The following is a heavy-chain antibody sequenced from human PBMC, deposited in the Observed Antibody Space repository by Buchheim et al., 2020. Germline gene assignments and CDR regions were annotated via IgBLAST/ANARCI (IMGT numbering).Heavy chain of an antibody. CDR2: INWNGGTT. J-gene: IGHJ4*02. V-gene: IGHV3-20*04. CDR3: ARGGFSGSASDY. D-gene: IGHD6-19*01. Sequence: EVQLVESGGRVVRPGGSLRLSCAASGVTFDGYDLTWVRQAPGKGLEWVSGINWNGGTTGYADSVKGRLTISRDNAKNSLYLQMNSLRADDTAFYYCARGGFSGSASDYWGQGTL. CDR1: GVTFDGYD.